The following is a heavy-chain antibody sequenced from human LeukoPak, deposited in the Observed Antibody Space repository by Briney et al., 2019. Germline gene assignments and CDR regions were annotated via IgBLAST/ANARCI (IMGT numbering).Heavy chain of an antibody. CDR3: ARRTFGGSIAPSDAFDI. V-gene: IGHV4-4*02. CDR1: GASISNDNW. J-gene: IGHJ3*02. Sequence: SETLSLTCAVSGASISNDNWWSWVRQPPGKGLEWIAEIHHSGSTNHNPSLKSRVTISVDKSKSQFSLSLSSLTAADTAVYYCARRTFGGSIAPSDAFDIWGQGTMVTVSS. CDR2: IHHSGST. D-gene: IGHD3-16*02.